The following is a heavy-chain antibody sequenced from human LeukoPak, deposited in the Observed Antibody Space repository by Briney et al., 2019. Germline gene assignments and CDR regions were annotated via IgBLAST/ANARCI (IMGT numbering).Heavy chain of an antibody. D-gene: IGHD6-13*01. CDR1: GFTFSNYV. J-gene: IGHJ4*02. CDR3: ARDVNGYSSTWYEY. CDR2: ISSSSSTI. V-gene: IGHV3-48*01. Sequence: PGGSLRLSCAASGFTFSNYVMNWVRQAPGKGLEWVSSISSSSSTIYYADSVKGRFTISRDNAKNSLYLQMNSLRAEDTAVYHCARDVNGYSSTWYEYWGQGTLVTVSS.